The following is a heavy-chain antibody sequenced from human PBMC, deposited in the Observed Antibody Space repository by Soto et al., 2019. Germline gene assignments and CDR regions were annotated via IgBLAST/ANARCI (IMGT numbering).Heavy chain of an antibody. V-gene: IGHV3-30*18. Sequence: PGVSLRLSCAASGFTFSSYGMHWVRQAPGKGLEWVAVISYDGSNKYYADSVKGRFTISRDNSKNTLYLQMNSLRAEDTAVYYCAKLIEYCSGRSCYSQSSDYWGQGTLVTVSS. CDR2: ISYDGSNK. J-gene: IGHJ4*02. CDR1: GFTFSSYG. CDR3: AKLIEYCSGRSCYSQSSDY. D-gene: IGHD2-15*01.